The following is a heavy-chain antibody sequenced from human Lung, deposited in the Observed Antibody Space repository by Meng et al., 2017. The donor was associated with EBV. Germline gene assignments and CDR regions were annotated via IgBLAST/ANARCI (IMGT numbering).Heavy chain of an antibody. CDR2: IYDSGST. V-gene: IGHV4-30-4*08. D-gene: IGHD6-6*01. CDR1: CGSIRFGVYC. CDR3: AREYSSSSGLPGP. J-gene: IGHJ5*02. Sequence: EAGPGMVKPSQTLSLTCTVSCGSIRFGVYCWSWIRQPPGKGLEWIGYIYDSGSTSYNPSLMSRVTISVDTSRNQFSLKLTSVTAADTAVYYCAREYSSSSGLPGPWGQGTLVTVSS.